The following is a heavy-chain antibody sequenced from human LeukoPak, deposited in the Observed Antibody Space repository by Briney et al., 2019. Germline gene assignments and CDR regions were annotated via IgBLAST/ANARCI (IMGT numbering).Heavy chain of an antibody. CDR2: ISYDGSNK. J-gene: IGHJ4*02. CDR3: AKNMVVVAATGFGFDY. Sequence: PGRSLRLSCAASGFTFSSYGMHWVRQAPGKGLEWVAVISYDGSNKYYADSVKGRFTISRDNSKNTLYLQMNSLRAEDTAVYYCAKNMVVVAATGFGFDYWGQGTLVTVSS. D-gene: IGHD2-15*01. V-gene: IGHV3-30*18. CDR1: GFTFSSYG.